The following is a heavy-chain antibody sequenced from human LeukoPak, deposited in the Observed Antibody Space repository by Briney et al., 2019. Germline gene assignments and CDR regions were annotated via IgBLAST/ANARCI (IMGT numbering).Heavy chain of an antibody. CDR2: ISYDGSNK. CDR1: GFTFSSYA. CDR3: ARGFHEVPIGYYYDSSTDPLYYFDY. J-gene: IGHJ4*02. V-gene: IGHV3-30-3*01. Sequence: GRSLRLSCAASGFTFSSYAMHWVRQAPGKGLEWVAVISYDGSNKYYADSVKGRFTISRDNSKNTLYLQMNSLRAEDTAVYYCARGFHEVPIGYYYDSSTDPLYYFDYWGQGTLVTVSS. D-gene: IGHD3-22*01.